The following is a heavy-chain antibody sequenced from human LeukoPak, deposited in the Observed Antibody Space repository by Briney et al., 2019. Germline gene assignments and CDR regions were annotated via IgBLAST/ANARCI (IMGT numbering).Heavy chain of an antibody. CDR3: ARGRIAARPRYYYYYMDV. D-gene: IGHD6-6*01. V-gene: IGHV4-61*02. Sequence: PSETLSLTCTVSGGSISSGSYYWSWIRQPAGKGLEWIGRIYTSGSTNYNPSLKSRVTISVDTSKNQFSLKLSSVTAADTAVYYCARGRIAARPRYYYYYMDVWGKGTTVTVSS. J-gene: IGHJ6*03. CDR1: GGSISSGSYY. CDR2: IYTSGST.